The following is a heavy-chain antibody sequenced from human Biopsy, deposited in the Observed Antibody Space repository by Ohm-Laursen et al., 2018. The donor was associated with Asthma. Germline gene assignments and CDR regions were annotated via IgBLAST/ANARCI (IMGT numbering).Heavy chain of an antibody. CDR1: GFTFDDYA. D-gene: IGHD6-13*01. J-gene: IGHJ4*02. Sequence: SLRLSCTASGFTFDDYAMHWVRQAPGKGLEWVSGVSWNSGSIDYADSVKGRFTISRDNTKNSLYLQMNSLRGADTALYYCVKDIRLQLWGFDSWGQGTLVTVSS. V-gene: IGHV3-9*01. CDR3: VKDIRLQLWGFDS. CDR2: VSWNSGSI.